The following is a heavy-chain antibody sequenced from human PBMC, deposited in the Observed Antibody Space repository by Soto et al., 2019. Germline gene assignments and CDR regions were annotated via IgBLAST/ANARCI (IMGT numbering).Heavy chain of an antibody. CDR1: GVTFDSFT. CDR2: FVPMFGSA. J-gene: IGHJ5*02. CDR3: AREDDTTGHYSWFDP. D-gene: IGHD3-9*01. V-gene: IGHV1-69*13. Sequence: SVKVSCKPSGVTFDSFTFSWVRQAPGQGLEWMGGFVPMFGSASVAQRFQGRVRITADASTGTGYMELSDLRSDDSAIYYCAREDDTTGHYSWFDPWGPGTLVTVSS.